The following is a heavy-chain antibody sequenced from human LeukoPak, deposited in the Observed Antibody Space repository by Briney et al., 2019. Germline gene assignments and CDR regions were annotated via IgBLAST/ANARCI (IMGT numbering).Heavy chain of an antibody. CDR2: INPNSGGT. J-gene: IGHJ4*02. CDR3: ARGLDYYDSSGYPY. Sequence: ASVKVSCKASGYTFTGYYMHWVRQAPGQGLEWMGWINPNSGGTNYAQKFQGWVTMTRDTSISTACMELSRLRSDDTAVYYCARGLDYYDSSGYPYWGQGTLVTVSS. CDR1: GYTFTGYY. V-gene: IGHV1-2*04. D-gene: IGHD3-22*01.